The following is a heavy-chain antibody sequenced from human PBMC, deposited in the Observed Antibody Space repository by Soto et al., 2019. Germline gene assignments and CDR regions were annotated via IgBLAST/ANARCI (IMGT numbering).Heavy chain of an antibody. CDR1: GYTFTSYD. V-gene: IGHV1-8*01. CDR3: ARVYSSSWYGASWFDP. J-gene: IGHJ5*02. Sequence: GASVKVSCKASGYTFTSYDINWVRQATGQGLEWMGWMNPNSGNTGYAQKFQGRVTMTRNTSISTAYMELSSLRSEDTAVYYCARVYSSSWYGASWFDPWGQGTLVTVSS. D-gene: IGHD6-13*01. CDR2: MNPNSGNT.